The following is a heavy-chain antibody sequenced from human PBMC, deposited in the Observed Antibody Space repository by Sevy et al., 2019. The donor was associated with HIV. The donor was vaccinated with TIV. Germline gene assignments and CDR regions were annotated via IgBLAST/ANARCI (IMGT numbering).Heavy chain of an antibody. CDR1: GFTFSSYG. CDR2: IWYDGSSK. J-gene: IGHJ4*02. V-gene: IGHV3-33*06. Sequence: GGSLRLSCAASGFTFSSYGMHWVRQTPGKGLEWVAVIWYDGSSKYYADSVKGRFTISRDNSKNTLYLQMNSLRAEDTAVYYCAKDHVAAAGTVDYWGQGTLVTVSS. D-gene: IGHD6-13*01. CDR3: AKDHVAAAGTVDY.